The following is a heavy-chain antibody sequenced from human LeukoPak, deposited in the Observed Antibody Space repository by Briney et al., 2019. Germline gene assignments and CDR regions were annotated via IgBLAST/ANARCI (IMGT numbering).Heavy chain of an antibody. D-gene: IGHD2-15*01. V-gene: IGHV4-39*07. CDR2: IYHSGST. J-gene: IGHJ3*02. Sequence: SETLSLTCTVSGGSISSSSYYWSWIRQPPGKGLEWIGEIYHSGSTNYNPSLKSRVTISVDKSKNQFSLKLSSVTAADTAVYYCARVGVLLHDAFDIWGQGTMVTVSS. CDR3: ARVGVLLHDAFDI. CDR1: GGSISSSSYY.